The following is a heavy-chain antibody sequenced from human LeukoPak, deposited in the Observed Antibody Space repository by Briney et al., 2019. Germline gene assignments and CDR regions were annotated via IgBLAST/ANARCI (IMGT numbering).Heavy chain of an antibody. CDR2: ISAYNSNT. CDR1: GYTFTSYG. CDR3: ARVTIWYYDILTGYSTEYYFDY. V-gene: IGHV1-18*01. Sequence: ASVKLSCKASGYTFTSYGISWVRQAPGHGLEWMGWISAYNSNTNYAQKLQGRVTMTTDTSTSTAYMQLRSLRSDDTAVYSCARVTIWYYDILTGYSTEYYFDYWGQGTLVTVSS. J-gene: IGHJ4*02. D-gene: IGHD3-9*01.